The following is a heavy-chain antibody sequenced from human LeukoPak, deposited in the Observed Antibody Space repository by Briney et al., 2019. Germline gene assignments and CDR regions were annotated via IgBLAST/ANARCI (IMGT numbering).Heavy chain of an antibody. CDR1: GGTFSSYA. V-gene: IGHV1-69*13. CDR3: ARVWPYYYDSSGYPSEGDFDY. Sequence: SVKVSCKASGGTFSSYAISWVRQAPGQGLEWMGGIIPIFGTANYAQKFQGRVTITADESTSTAYMELSSLRSEDTAVYYCARVWPYYYDSSGYPSEGDFDYWGQGTLITVS. J-gene: IGHJ4*02. D-gene: IGHD3-22*01. CDR2: IIPIFGTA.